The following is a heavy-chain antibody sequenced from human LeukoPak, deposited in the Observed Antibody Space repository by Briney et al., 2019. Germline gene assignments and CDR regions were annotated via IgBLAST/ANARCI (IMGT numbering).Heavy chain of an antibody. Sequence: ASVKVSCKVSGYTLTELSMHWVRQAPGKGLEWMGGFDSEDGETIYAQKFQGRVTMTEDTSTDTAYMELSSLRSEDTAVYYCATVYPQKIAVAGTSSYWYFDLWGRGTLVTVSS. V-gene: IGHV1-24*01. CDR2: FDSEDGET. J-gene: IGHJ2*01. CDR1: GYTLTELS. CDR3: ATVYPQKIAVAGTSSYWYFDL. D-gene: IGHD6-19*01.